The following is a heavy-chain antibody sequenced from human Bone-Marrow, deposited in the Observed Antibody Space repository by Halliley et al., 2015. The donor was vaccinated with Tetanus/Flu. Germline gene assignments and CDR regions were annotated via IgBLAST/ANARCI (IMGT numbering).Heavy chain of an antibody. CDR1: GYSFNDYG. CDR2: ISAYNGNT. Sequence: QVQLVQSGAEVKKPGASMKVSCKASGYSFNDYGITWMRQAPGQGPEWMGWISAYNGNTKYSERLQGRLIMTTDTSTSTAYMELRSLRSDDTAVYYCARGQAGGPFGASDYWGQGTLVTVSS. J-gene: IGHJ4*02. V-gene: IGHV1-18*01. D-gene: IGHD3-16*01. CDR3: ARGQAGGPFGASDY.